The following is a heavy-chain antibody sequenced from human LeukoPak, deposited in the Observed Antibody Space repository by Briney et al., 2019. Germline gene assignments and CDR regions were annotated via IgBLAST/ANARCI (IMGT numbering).Heavy chain of an antibody. D-gene: IGHD3-9*01. Sequence: MSSETLSLTCTVSGGSISSYYWSWIRQPAGKGLEWIGRIYSSGSTNYNPSLKSRVTISLETSKNQFSLKLSSVTAADTAVYYCARQYIDILTGYHRGELYWYFDLWGRGTLVTVSS. CDR1: GGSISSYY. CDR3: ARQYIDILTGYHRGELYWYFDL. CDR2: IYSSGST. V-gene: IGHV4-4*07. J-gene: IGHJ2*01.